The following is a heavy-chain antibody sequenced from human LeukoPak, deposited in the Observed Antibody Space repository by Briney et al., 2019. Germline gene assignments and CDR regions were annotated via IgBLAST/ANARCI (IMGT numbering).Heavy chain of an antibody. CDR3: AEGGSGSYYRG. D-gene: IGHD3-10*01. CDR2: IIPIFGTA. CDR1: GGTFSSYA. Sequence: ASVKVSCKASGGTFSSYAISWVRQAPGQGLEWVGGIIPIFGTANYAQKFQGRVTITTDESTSTAYMELSSLRSEDTAVYYCAEGGSGSYYRGWGQGTLVTVSS. V-gene: IGHV1-69*05. J-gene: IGHJ4*02.